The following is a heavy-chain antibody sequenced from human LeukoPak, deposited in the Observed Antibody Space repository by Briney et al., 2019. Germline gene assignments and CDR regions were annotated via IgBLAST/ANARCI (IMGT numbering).Heavy chain of an antibody. CDR3: ARGPRGYMDV. CDR1: GGSISSYY. V-gene: IGHV4-59*01. Sequence: SETLSLTCTVSGGSISSYYWSWIRQPPGKGLEWIGYIYYSGSTNYNPSLKSRVTISVDTSKNQLSLKLSSVTAADTAVYYCARGPRGYMDVWGKGTTVTVSS. CDR2: IYYSGST. J-gene: IGHJ6*03.